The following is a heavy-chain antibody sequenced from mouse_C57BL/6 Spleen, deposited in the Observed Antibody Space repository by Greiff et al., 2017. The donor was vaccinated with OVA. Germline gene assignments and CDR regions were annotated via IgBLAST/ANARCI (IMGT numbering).Heavy chain of an antibody. CDR3: ARHYFDY. CDR1: GFTFSDYG. J-gene: IGHJ2*01. Sequence: EVQLLESGGGLVKPGGSLKLSCAASGFTFSDYGMHWVRQAPEKGLEWVAYISRGSSTIYYADTVKGRFTFSTDNAKNTLFLQLTSLRSEDTAMYYCARHYFDYWGQGTTLTVSS. V-gene: IGHV5-17*01. CDR2: ISRGSSTI.